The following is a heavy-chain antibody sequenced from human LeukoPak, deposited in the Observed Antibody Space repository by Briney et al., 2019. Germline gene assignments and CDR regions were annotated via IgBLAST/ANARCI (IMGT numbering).Heavy chain of an antibody. CDR1: GFTFSSYW. J-gene: IGHJ6*02. CDR2: IKQDGSEK. V-gene: IGHV3-7*01. Sequence: AGGSLRLSCAASGFTFSSYWMSWVRQAPGKGLGWVANIKQDGSEKYYVDSVKGRFTISRDGAKNSLYLQMNSLRAEDTAVYYCARDQAYYDFWSGYQHFGEYYYYGMDVWGQGTTVTVSS. D-gene: IGHD3-3*01. CDR3: ARDQAYYDFWSGYQHFGEYYYYGMDV.